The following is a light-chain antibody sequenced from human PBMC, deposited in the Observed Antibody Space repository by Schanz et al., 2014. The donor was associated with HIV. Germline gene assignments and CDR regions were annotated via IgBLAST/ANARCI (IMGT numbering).Light chain of an antibody. CDR1: SSNIGAGYD. CDR3: QSYDSSLSGSFV. CDR2: GHN. J-gene: IGLJ1*01. Sequence: QSVLTQPPSVSGAPGQRVTISCTGSSSNIGAGYDVHWYQQLPGTAPKLLISGHNNRPSGVPDRFSGSKSGTSASLAITGLQAEDEADYYCQSYDSSLSGSFVFGTGTKVTVL. V-gene: IGLV1-40*01.